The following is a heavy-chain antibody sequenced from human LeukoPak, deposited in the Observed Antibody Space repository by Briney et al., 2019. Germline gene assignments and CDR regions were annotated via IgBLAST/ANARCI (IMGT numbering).Heavy chain of an antibody. D-gene: IGHD3-10*01. CDR3: ARVVRRGSSPLIWFGELGIDY. Sequence: ASVKVSCKASGYTFTSYYMHWVRQAPGQGLEWMGIINPSGGSTSYAQKFQGRVTMTRDTSTSTVYMELSSLRSEDTAVYYCARVVRRGSSPLIWFGELGIDYWGQGTLVTVSS. J-gene: IGHJ4*02. CDR2: INPSGGST. V-gene: IGHV1-46*01. CDR1: GYTFTSYY.